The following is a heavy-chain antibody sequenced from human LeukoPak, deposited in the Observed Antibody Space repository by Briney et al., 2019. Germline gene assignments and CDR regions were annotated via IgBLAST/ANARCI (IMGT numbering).Heavy chain of an antibody. CDR1: GFTFSSYW. CDR3: ARGYGAGSYFFDY. CDR2: SYSGGNT. Sequence: GGSLRLSCAASGFTFSSYWMYWVRQAPGKGLESVSTSYSGGNTYYADSVKGRFTISRDNFKNTLYLQMNSLRADDTAVYYCARGYGAGSYFFDYWGQGTLVTVSS. J-gene: IGHJ4*02. V-gene: IGHV3-53*01. D-gene: IGHD3-10*01.